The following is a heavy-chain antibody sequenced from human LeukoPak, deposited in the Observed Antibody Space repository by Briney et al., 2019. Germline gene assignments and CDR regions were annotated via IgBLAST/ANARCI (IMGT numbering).Heavy chain of an antibody. CDR1: GYTFTDYY. CDR2: INPNSGGT. D-gene: IGHD3-9*01. V-gene: IGHV1-2*02. Sequence: GASVKVSCKASGYTFTDYYINWVRQAPGQGLEWMGWINPNSGGTNYAQKFQGRVTMTRDTSISTAYMELSRLRSDDTAVYYCATGRGSIHYDILTGYYPENPFDYWGQGTLVTVSS. J-gene: IGHJ4*02. CDR3: ATGRGSIHYDILTGYYPENPFDY.